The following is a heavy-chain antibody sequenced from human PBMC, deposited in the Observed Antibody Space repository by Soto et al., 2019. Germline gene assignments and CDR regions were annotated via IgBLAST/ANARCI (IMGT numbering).Heavy chain of an antibody. Sequence: SETLSLTCTVSCGSISSGGYYWSWIRQHPGKGLEWIGYIYYSGSTYYNPSLKSRVTISVDTSKNQFSLKLSSVTAADTAVYYCARRHRGGVAFDIWGQGTMVTVSS. J-gene: IGHJ3*02. CDR2: IYYSGST. CDR3: ARRHRGGVAFDI. V-gene: IGHV4-31*03. CDR1: CGSISSGGYY. D-gene: IGHD3-10*01.